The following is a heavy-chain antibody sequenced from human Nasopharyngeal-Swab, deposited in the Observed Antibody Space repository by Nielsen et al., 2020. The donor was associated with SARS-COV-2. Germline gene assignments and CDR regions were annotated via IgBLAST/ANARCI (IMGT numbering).Heavy chain of an antibody. V-gene: IGHV3-7*04. J-gene: IGHJ3*02. CDR2: IRQDAREQ. CDR3: ARESVVTGMDDAPDI. D-gene: IGHD2-21*02. CDR1: GFPFSNHY. Sequence: GGSLRLSCAASGFPFSNHYMTWVRQPPGKGLEWVANIRQDAREQFYVDSVKGRFTISRDNAKNSVFLQMNSLRSEDTAVYYCARESVVTGMDDAPDIWGRVTMVTVSS.